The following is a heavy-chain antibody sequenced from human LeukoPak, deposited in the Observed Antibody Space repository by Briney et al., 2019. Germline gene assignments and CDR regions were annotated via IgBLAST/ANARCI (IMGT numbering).Heavy chain of an antibody. D-gene: IGHD6-19*01. CDR3: SRVGSSGWPNYFDS. CDR2: IGTSGDT. CDR1: GFTFSSYD. J-gene: IGHJ4*02. V-gene: IGHV3-13*04. Sequence: GGSLRLSCAASGFTFSSYDMHWVRQATGKGLEWVSVIGTSGDTYYAGSVKGRFTISRENAKNSLYLQMNSLTAGDTAAYFCSRVGSSGWPNYFDSWGQGTLVTVSS.